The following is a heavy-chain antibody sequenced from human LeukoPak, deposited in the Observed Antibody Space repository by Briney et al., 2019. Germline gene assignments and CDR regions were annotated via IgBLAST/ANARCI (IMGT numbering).Heavy chain of an antibody. V-gene: IGHV3-9*01. CDR1: GFTFDDYA. CDR2: ISWNSGSI. D-gene: IGHD2-2*02. J-gene: IGHJ5*02. Sequence: GGSLRLSCAASGFTFDDYAMHWVRQAPGKGLEWVSGISWNSGSIGYADSVKGRFTISRDNAKTSLYLQMNSLRAEDTALYYCASLGYCSSTSCYMSGGNWFDPWGQGTLVTVSS. CDR3: ASLGYCSSTSCYMSGGNWFDP.